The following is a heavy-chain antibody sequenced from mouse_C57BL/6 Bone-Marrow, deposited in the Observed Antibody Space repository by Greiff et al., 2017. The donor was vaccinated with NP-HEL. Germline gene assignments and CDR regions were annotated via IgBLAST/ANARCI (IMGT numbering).Heavy chain of an antibody. CDR1: GFTFTDDY. D-gene: IGHD2-3*01. CDR3: TAIYDGFSWYFDV. V-gene: IGHV14-4*01. Sequence: VQLQQSGAELVRPGASVKLSCTASGFTFTDDYMHWVKQRPEQGLEWIGWIDPENGGTEYASKFQGKATITADTYSNTAYLQLSSLTSEDTAVYFCTAIYDGFSWYFDVWGTGTTVTVSS. J-gene: IGHJ1*03. CDR2: IDPENGGT.